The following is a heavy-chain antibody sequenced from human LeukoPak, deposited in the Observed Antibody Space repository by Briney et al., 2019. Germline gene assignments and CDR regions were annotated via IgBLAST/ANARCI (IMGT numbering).Heavy chain of an antibody. V-gene: IGHV4-61*02. CDR3: ARRRAMVRGIPIDY. CDR2: IYTSGST. J-gene: IGHJ4*02. Sequence: SETLSLTCTVSGGSISSGSYYWSWIRQPAGKGLEWIGRIYTSGSTNYNPSLKSRVTISVDTSKNQFSLKLSSVTAADTAVYYCARRRAMVRGIPIDYWGQGTLVTVSS. D-gene: IGHD3-10*01. CDR1: GGSISSGSYY.